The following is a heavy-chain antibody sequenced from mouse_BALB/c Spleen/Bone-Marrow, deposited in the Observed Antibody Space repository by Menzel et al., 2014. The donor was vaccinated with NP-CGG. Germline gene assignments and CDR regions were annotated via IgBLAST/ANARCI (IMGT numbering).Heavy chain of an antibody. D-gene: IGHD2-4*01. J-gene: IGHJ3*01. Sequence: EVMLVESGGGLVQPGGSLKLSCAASGFTFSSYGMSWVRQTPDKRLELVATINSNGGSTYYPDSVKGRFTISRDNAKNTPYLQMSSLKSEDTAMYYCARDMITTRGFAYWGQGTLVTVSA. CDR1: GFTFSSYG. V-gene: IGHV5-6-3*01. CDR3: ARDMITTRGFAY. CDR2: INSNGGST.